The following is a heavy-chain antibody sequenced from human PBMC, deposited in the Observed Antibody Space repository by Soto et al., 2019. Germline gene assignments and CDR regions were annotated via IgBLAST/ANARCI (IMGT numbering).Heavy chain of an antibody. Sequence: ASVKVSCKGSGYTFTGYYVHWVRQAPGQGLEWMGWINPNSGGTNYAQKFQGWVTMTRDTSISTAYMELSRLRSDDTAVYYCARGSVYGSGSPRGYWGQGTLVTVSS. CDR1: GYTFTGYY. D-gene: IGHD3-10*01. CDR2: INPNSGGT. V-gene: IGHV1-2*04. J-gene: IGHJ4*02. CDR3: ARGSVYGSGSPRGY.